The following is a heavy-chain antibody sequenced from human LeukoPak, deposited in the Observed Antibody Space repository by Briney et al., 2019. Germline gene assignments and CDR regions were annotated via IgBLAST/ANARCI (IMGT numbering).Heavy chain of an antibody. V-gene: IGHV3-20*04. Sequence: GGSLRLSCAASGFTFDDYGMSWVRHAPGKGLEWVSGINWNGGSTGYADSVKGRFTISRDNAKNSLYLQMNSLRAEDTALYYCARDPYGDPYDYWGQGTLVTVSS. J-gene: IGHJ4*02. CDR2: INWNGGST. D-gene: IGHD4-17*01. CDR3: ARDPYGDPYDY. CDR1: GFTFDDYG.